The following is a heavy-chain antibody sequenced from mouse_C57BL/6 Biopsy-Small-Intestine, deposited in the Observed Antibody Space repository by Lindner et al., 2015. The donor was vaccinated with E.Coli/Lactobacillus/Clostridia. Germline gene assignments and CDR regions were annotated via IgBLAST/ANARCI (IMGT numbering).Heavy chain of an antibody. D-gene: IGHD2-5*01. V-gene: IGHV1-47*01. Sequence: VQLQESGAELMKPGASVKLSCKATGYTFTTYPIEWMKQNHGKSLEWIGNFHPYNDDTKYNEKFKGKATLTVEKSSSTVYLELSRLTSDDSAVYYCARGSNYDYAMDYWGQGTSVTVSS. CDR2: FHPYNDDT. J-gene: IGHJ4*01. CDR1: GYTFTTYP. CDR3: ARGSNYDYAMDY.